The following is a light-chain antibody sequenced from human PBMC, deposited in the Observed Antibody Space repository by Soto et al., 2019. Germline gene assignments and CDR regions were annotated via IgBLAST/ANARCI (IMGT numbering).Light chain of an antibody. Sequence: QSVLTQPASLSGSPGQSITISCTGTSSDVGGYIWVSWYQHHPGKAPKLVIYDVYQRPSGVSSRFSGSKSGNTAFLTISGLQTEDEADYYGVSYTSRRAYVEGSGTKVTVL. CDR1: SSDVGGYIW. CDR3: VSYTSRRAYV. CDR2: DVY. J-gene: IGLJ1*01. V-gene: IGLV2-14*01.